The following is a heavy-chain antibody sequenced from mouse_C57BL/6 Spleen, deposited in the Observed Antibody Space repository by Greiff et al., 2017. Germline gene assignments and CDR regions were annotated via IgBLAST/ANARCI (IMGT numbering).Heavy chain of an antibody. CDR1: GYTFTDYY. J-gene: IGHJ3*01. CDR2: INPNNGGT. Sequence: EVQLQQSGPELVKPGASVKISCKASGYTFTDYYMNWVQQSHGKSLEWIGDINPNNGGTRYNQKFKGKATLTVDKSSSTAYMELRSLTSEDSAVYYCARSRGLLTGAPFAYWGQGTLVTVSA. V-gene: IGHV1-26*01. CDR3: ARSRGLLTGAPFAY. D-gene: IGHD1-1*01.